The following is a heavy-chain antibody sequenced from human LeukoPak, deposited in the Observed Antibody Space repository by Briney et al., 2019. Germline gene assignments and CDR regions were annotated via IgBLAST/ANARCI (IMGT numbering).Heavy chain of an antibody. V-gene: IGHV1-46*01. Sequence: ASVKVSCKASGYTFTSCYMHWVRQAPGQGLEWMGIINPSGGSTSYAQKFQGRVTITKDESTRTVYLELTSLTSDDTAVYYCARDVHGDYGSGWFDPWGQGTLVSVSS. CDR2: INPSGGST. CDR1: GYTFTSCY. J-gene: IGHJ5*02. CDR3: ARDVHGDYGSGWFDP. D-gene: IGHD4-17*01.